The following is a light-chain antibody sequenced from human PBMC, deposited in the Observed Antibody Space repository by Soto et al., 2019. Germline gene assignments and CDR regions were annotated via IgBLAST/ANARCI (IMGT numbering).Light chain of an antibody. CDR3: TSYTSRNSLV. J-gene: IGLJ2*01. CDR1: NSDVGGYNY. CDR2: DVS. V-gene: IGLV2-14*03. Sequence: QSVLTQPASVSGSPGQSITISCTGTNSDVGGYNYVSWYQQHPGKVPKLLIFDVSNRPSGVSNRFSGSQSGNTASLTISGLQPEDEADYYCTSYTSRNSLVFGGGTKLTVL.